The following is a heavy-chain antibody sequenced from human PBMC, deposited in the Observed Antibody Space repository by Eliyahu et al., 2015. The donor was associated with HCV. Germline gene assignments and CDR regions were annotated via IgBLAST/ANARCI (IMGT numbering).Heavy chain of an antibody. CDR2: IVVGSGKT. V-gene: IGHV1-58*01. CDR1: GFTFRNSA. D-gene: IGHD2-21*01. Sequence: QMQVVQSGPEVKKPGTSVKVSCKASGFTFRNSAVQWVRQARGQRLEWIGWIVVGSGKTNYAQKFQEGVTITRDTSTSTAYMELNSLRFEDTAVYYCAVDEIYSLVWGQGTLVTVSS. CDR3: AVDEIYSLV. J-gene: IGHJ4*02.